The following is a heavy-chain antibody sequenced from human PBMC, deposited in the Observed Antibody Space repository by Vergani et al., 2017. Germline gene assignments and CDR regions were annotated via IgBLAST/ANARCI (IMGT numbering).Heavy chain of an antibody. V-gene: IGHV3-66*01. CDR1: GFTVSSNY. J-gene: IGHJ3*02. D-gene: IGHD1-26*01. CDR3: ARDQRWELLPDDAFDI. CDR2: IYSGGST. Sequence: EVQLVESGGGLVQPGGSLRLSCAASGFTVSSNYMSWVRQAPWKGLEWVSVIYSGGSTYYADSVKGRFTISRDNSKNTLYLQMNSLRAEDTAVYYCARDQRWELLPDDAFDIWGQGTMVTVSS.